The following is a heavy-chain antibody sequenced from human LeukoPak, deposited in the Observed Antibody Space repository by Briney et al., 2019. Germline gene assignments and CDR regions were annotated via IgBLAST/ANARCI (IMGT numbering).Heavy chain of an antibody. CDR2: ISAYNGDT. J-gene: IGHJ4*02. CDR1: GYTFIKYG. D-gene: IGHD2-2*01. V-gene: IGHV1-18*01. Sequence: ASVKVSCKASGYTFIKYGISWVRQAPGQGLEWMGWISAYNGDTNYAQKLQGRVTMTTDTSTSTAYMELTSLRSDDTAVYYCARDRWYSSTSCPLDYWGQGTLGTVSS. CDR3: ARDRWYSSTSCPLDY.